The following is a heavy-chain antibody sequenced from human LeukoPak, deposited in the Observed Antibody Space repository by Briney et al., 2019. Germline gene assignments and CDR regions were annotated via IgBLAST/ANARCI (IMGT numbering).Heavy chain of an antibody. D-gene: IGHD3-3*01. CDR1: GGSISSISYY. Sequence: PSETLSLTCTISGGSISSISYYWGWIRQPPGKGLGWIGRIYYSGSTYYKPSLKSGVTISVDTTKSQFSLKLSSVTAADTAVYYCARLGRAYYDFWSGPWGQGTLVTVSS. V-gene: IGHV4-39*01. CDR2: IYYSGST. J-gene: IGHJ5*02. CDR3: ARLGRAYYDFWSGP.